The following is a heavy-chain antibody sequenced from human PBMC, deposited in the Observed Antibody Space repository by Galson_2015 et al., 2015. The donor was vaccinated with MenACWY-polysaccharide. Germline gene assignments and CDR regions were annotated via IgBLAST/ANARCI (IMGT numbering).Heavy chain of an antibody. CDR1: GDSITSGGYF. J-gene: IGHJ4*02. Sequence: TLSLTCTVSGDSITSGGYFWSWIRQHPGKGLEWIASISYDGGTYYNPSLKSRVTISADTPNNQFSLKLSSVTAADTAVYYCARVEKYSGSYYILHGGQGTLVTVSS. CDR3: ARVEKYSGSYYILH. D-gene: IGHD1-26*01. V-gene: IGHV4-31*03. CDR2: ISYDGGT.